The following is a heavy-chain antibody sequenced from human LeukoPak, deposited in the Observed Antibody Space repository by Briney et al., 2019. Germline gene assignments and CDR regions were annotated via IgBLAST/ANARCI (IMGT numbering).Heavy chain of an antibody. CDR2: INPNSGGT. Sequence: ASVKVSCKASGYTFTGYFMHWVRQAPGQGREWMGWINPNSGGTNYAQKFQGRVTMTRDTSTSTVYMELSSLRSEDTAVYYCARGDYDFWSGYYGAENFDYWGQGTLVTVSS. J-gene: IGHJ4*02. CDR1: GYTFTGYF. V-gene: IGHV1-2*02. D-gene: IGHD3-3*01. CDR3: ARGDYDFWSGYYGAENFDY.